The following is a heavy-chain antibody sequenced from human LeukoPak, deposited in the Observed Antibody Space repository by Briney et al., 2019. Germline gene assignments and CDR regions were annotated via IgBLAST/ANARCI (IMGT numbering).Heavy chain of an antibody. Sequence: ASVKVSCKVSGYTLTELSMHWVRQAPGKGLKWMGGFHPEDGETVYAQKFQGRVTMTEDTSTDTAYMELSSLRSEDTAVYYCATGKIYCSTTSCSDDSWGQGTLVTVSS. CDR2: FHPEDGET. CDR3: ATGKIYCSTTSCSDDS. J-gene: IGHJ4*02. CDR1: GYTLTELS. D-gene: IGHD2-2*01. V-gene: IGHV1-24*01.